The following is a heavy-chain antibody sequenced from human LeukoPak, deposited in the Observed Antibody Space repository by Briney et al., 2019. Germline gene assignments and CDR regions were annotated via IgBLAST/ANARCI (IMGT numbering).Heavy chain of an antibody. J-gene: IGHJ4*02. CDR2: FDPEEVKT. Sequence: GASVKVSCKVSGDSLTDLNIQWVRQAPGKGLECLWGFDPEEVKTIYAQNFQGRVTTTEDASTDTAYMELNSLKSEDTAVYYCATRGGDFWSGFENWGQGTLVTVSS. CDR3: ATRGGDFWSGFEN. D-gene: IGHD3-3*01. CDR1: GDSLTDLN. V-gene: IGHV1-24*01.